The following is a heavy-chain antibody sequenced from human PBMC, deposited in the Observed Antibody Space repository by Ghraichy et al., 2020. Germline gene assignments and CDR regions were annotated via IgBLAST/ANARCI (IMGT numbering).Heavy chain of an antibody. CDR3: GRGLMVQGVIDAFDI. Sequence: ASVKVSCQASGYTFTGYYMHWVRQAPGQGLEWMGRINPNSGGTNYAQKFQGRVTMTRDTSISTAYMELSRLRSDDTAVYYCGRGLMVQGVIDAFDIWGQGTMVTVSS. J-gene: IGHJ3*02. CDR2: INPNSGGT. V-gene: IGHV1-2*06. D-gene: IGHD3-10*01. CDR1: GYTFTGYY.